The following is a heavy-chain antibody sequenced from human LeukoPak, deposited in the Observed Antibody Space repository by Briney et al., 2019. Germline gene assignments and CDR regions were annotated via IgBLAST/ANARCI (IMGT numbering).Heavy chain of an antibody. Sequence: GGSLRLSCAASGFTFDDYGMSWVRQAPGKGLEWVSGINWNGGSTGYADSVKGRFTISRDNAKNSLYLQMNSLRAEDTALYHCARVSNSPVLRFLEWSYYYYYMDVWGKGTTVTVSS. V-gene: IGHV3-20*01. CDR3: ARVSNSPVLRFLEWSYYYYYMDV. CDR2: INWNGGST. CDR1: GFTFDDYG. D-gene: IGHD3-3*01. J-gene: IGHJ6*03.